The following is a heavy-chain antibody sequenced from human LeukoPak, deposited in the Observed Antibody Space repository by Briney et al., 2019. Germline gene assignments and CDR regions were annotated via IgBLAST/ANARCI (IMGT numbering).Heavy chain of an antibody. CDR2: ITSSGSTI. CDR1: GFTFSNAW. CDR3: ARVTFNYFDY. D-gene: IGHD1-14*01. J-gene: IGHJ4*02. Sequence: GGSLRLSCAASGFTFSNAWMSWVRQAPGKGLEWVSYITSSGSTIYYADSVKGRFTISRDNAKNSLYLQMNSLRAEDTAVYYCARVTFNYFDYWGQGTLVTVSS. V-gene: IGHV3-11*04.